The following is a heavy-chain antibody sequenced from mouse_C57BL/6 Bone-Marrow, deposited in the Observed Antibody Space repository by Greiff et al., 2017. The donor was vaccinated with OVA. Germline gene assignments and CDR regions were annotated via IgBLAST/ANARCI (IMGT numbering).Heavy chain of an antibody. V-gene: IGHV1-50*01. Sequence: QVQLQQPGAELVKPGASVKLSCKASGYTFTSYWMQWVKQRPGQGLEWIGEIDPSDSYTNYNQKFKGKATLTVDTSSSTAYMQLSSLTSEDSAGYYCAFYYGNYGGVYYYAMDYWGQGTSVTVSS. J-gene: IGHJ4*01. CDR2: IDPSDSYT. CDR1: GYTFTSYW. D-gene: IGHD2-1*01. CDR3: AFYYGNYGGVYYYAMDY.